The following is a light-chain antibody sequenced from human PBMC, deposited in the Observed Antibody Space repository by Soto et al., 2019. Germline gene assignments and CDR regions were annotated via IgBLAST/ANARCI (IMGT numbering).Light chain of an antibody. Sequence: QSALTQPASVSGSPGQSITISCTGSSSDVGGYNYVSWYQQHHPGKAPKLMIYDVSNRPSGVSNRFSGSKSGNTASLTISXXXXXXXXDYYCSSYTTSSTVVFGGGTKLTV. CDR2: DVS. CDR3: SSYTTSSTVV. V-gene: IGLV2-14*03. CDR1: SSDVGGYNY. J-gene: IGLJ2*01.